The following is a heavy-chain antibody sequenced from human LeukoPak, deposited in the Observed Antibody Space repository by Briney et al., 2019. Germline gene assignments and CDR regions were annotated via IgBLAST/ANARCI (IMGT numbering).Heavy chain of an antibody. Sequence: ASVKVSCKASGYTFNGYSMNWVRQAPGQGLEWMGWINTNTGNPTYAQGFTGRFVFSLDTSVSTAYLQISSLKAEDTAMYYCAREYQEVFDYWGQGTLVTVSS. CDR2: INTNTGNP. V-gene: IGHV7-4-1*02. CDR3: AREYQEVFDY. CDR1: GYTFNGYS. J-gene: IGHJ4*02.